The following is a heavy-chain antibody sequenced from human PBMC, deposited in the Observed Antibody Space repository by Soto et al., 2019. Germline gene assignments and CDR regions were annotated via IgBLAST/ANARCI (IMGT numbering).Heavy chain of an antibody. J-gene: IGHJ4*02. Sequence: ASVKVSCKASGYTFTSYDINWVRQATGQGLEWMGWMNPNRGNTGYAQKFQGRVTMTRNTSISTAYMELSSLRSEDTAVYYCARGRRHSSGWYYFDYWGQGTLVTVSS. CDR3: ARGRRHSSGWYYFDY. V-gene: IGHV1-8*01. CDR2: MNPNRGNT. CDR1: GYTFTSYD. D-gene: IGHD6-19*01.